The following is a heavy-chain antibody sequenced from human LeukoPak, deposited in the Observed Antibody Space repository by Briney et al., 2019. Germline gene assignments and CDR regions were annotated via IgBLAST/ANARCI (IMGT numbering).Heavy chain of an antibody. CDR2: INHSGST. CDR1: GGSFSGYY. J-gene: IGHJ6*03. D-gene: IGHD2-8*01. Sequence: SETLSLTCAVYGGSFSGYYWSWIRQPPGKGLEWIGEINHSGSTTYNPSLKRRVTISVDTSKNQFSLKLSSVTAADTAVYYCARFDLGYCTNGVCYKDYYYYMDVWGKGTTVTVSS. CDR3: ARFDLGYCTNGVCYKDYYYYMDV. V-gene: IGHV4-34*01.